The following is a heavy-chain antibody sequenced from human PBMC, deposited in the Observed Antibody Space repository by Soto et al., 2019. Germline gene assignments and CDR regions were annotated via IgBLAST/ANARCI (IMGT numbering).Heavy chain of an antibody. J-gene: IGHJ3*02. Sequence: QLHLVQSGAVVKKPGASVTVSCSASGYPVTAYYMHWVRQAPGRGLEWMGGINPATGAAKYTQTFQGRVTMTRDTSQSTGFMELSGLTSEDTAVFYCARGGGVGVAGSAAFDMWGQGTLVTVSS. CDR3: ARGGGVGVAGSAAFDM. V-gene: IGHV1-2*02. D-gene: IGHD3-3*01. CDR2: INPATGAA. CDR1: GYPVTAYY.